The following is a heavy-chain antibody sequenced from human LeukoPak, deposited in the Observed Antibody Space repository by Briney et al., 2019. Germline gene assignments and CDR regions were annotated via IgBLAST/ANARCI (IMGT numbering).Heavy chain of an antibody. V-gene: IGHV4-4*02. CDR1: GGSISSRNW. J-gene: IGHJ3*02. Sequence: SETLSVTCAVPGGSISSRNWWSWVRQPPGKGLEWIGEIYHSGSTNYNPSLKSRVTISVDKSKNQFSLKLSSVTAADTAVYYCARVLLWFGDQLAFDIWGQGTMVTVSS. D-gene: IGHD3-10*01. CDR2: IYHSGST. CDR3: ARVLLWFGDQLAFDI.